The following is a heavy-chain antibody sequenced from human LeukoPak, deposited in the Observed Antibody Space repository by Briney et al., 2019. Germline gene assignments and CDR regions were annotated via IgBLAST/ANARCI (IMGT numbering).Heavy chain of an antibody. CDR3: ARDAAIDY. D-gene: IGHD6-25*01. CDR2: INQDATEI. Sequence: QTGGSLRLSCAASGFIFCSFWMTWVRQAPGKGLEWLANINQDATEIYYVDSVKGRFTISRDNTKNSLYLQMNTLRDDDSGIYYCARDAAIDYWGRGALVTVSS. J-gene: IGHJ4*01. CDR1: GFIFCSFW. V-gene: IGHV3-7*03.